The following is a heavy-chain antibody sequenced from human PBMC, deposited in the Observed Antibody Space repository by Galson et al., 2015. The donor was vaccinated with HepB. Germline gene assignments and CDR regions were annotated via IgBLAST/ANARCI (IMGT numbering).Heavy chain of an antibody. D-gene: IGHD6-19*01. CDR1: GFTVSSNY. J-gene: IGHJ6*02. CDR3: ARDFSDSGYSSGWVGMDV. Sequence: LRLSCAASGFTVSSNYMSWVRQAPGKGLEWVSVIYSGGSTYYADSVKGRFTISRDNSKNTLYLQMNSLRAEDTAVYYCARDFSDSGYSSGWVGMDVWGQGTTVTVSS. CDR2: IYSGGST. V-gene: IGHV3-53*01.